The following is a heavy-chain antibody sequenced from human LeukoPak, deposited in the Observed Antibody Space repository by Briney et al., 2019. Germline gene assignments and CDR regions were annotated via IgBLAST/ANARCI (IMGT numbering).Heavy chain of an antibody. CDR2: IYYSGST. D-gene: IGHD3-22*01. CDR1: GGSISSYY. V-gene: IGHV4-59*01. CDR3: ARVGGTYYYDSSGLY. Sequence: SETLSLTCTVSGGSISSYYWSWIRQPPGKGLEWIGYIYYSGSTNYNPSLKSRVTISVDTSKNQFSLKLSSVTAADTAVYYCARVGGTYYYDSSGLYWGQGTLVTVSS. J-gene: IGHJ4*02.